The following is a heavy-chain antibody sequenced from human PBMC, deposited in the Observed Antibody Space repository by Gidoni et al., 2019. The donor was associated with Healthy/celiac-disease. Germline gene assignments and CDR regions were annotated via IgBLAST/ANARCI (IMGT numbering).Heavy chain of an antibody. CDR2: IYYSGST. Sequence: QLQLQESGPGLVKPSETLSLTCTVSGGSISSRSYYWGWIRQPPGKGLEWIGSIYYSGSTYYNPSLKSRVTISVDTSKNQFSLKLSSVTAADTAVYYCARLITTTWSLQRPHFDYWGQGTLVPSPQ. J-gene: IGHJ4*02. D-gene: IGHD6-25*01. CDR1: GGSISSRSYY. V-gene: IGHV4-39*01. CDR3: ARLITTTWSLQRPHFDY.